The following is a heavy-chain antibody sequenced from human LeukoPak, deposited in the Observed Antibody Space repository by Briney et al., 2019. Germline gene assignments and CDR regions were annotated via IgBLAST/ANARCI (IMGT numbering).Heavy chain of an antibody. Sequence: SETLSLTCTVSGGSISSYYWSWIRQPPGKGLEWIGYIYYSGITNYNPSLESRVSISVDTSKNQFSLKLSSLTAADTAVYYCARQDYYGSDDAFDIWGQGTMVSVSS. V-gene: IGHV4-59*08. J-gene: IGHJ3*02. D-gene: IGHD3-10*01. CDR3: ARQDYYGSDDAFDI. CDR1: GGSISSYY. CDR2: IYYSGIT.